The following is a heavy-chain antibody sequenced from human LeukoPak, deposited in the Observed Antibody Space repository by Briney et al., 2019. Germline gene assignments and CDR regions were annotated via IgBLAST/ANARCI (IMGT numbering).Heavy chain of an antibody. Sequence: ASVNVSFKASGYSFVSYGINWVRQAPGQGLEWMGWISAYNGKTDVAQKLRGRVTMTTDTSTSTAYMELGGLRSDDTAVYYCMRDFRGINNWNDRLDYWGQRTLLTVSS. D-gene: IGHD1-20*01. CDR1: GYSFVSYG. J-gene: IGHJ4*02. V-gene: IGHV1-18*01. CDR2: ISAYNGKT. CDR3: MRDFRGINNWNDRLDY.